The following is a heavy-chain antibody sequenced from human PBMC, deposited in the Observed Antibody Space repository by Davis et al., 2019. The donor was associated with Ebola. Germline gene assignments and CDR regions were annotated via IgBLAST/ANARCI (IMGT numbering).Heavy chain of an antibody. Sequence: AASVKVSCEASGYTFTSYAMHWVRQAPGQRLEWMGWINAGNGNTKYSQKFQGRVTITRDTSASTAYMELSSLRSEDTAVYYCARDGRYNWNFGWFDPWGQGTLVTVSS. D-gene: IGHD1-7*01. V-gene: IGHV1-3*01. CDR2: INAGNGNT. CDR3: ARDGRYNWNFGWFDP. J-gene: IGHJ5*02. CDR1: GYTFTSYA.